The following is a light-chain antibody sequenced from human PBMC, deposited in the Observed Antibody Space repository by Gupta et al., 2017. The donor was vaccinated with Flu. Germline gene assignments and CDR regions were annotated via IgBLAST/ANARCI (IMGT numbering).Light chain of an antibody. Sequence: QSALTQPPSASGSPGQSVTISCTGTSSDVGGYNYVSWYQQHPGKAPKLMMYEVSKRPSGVPDRFSGSKSGKTASLTVSGLQAEDEAEYYCSSYAGSDLVFGGGTKLTVL. J-gene: IGLJ2*01. CDR1: SSDVGGYNY. CDR3: SSYAGSDLV. CDR2: EVS. V-gene: IGLV2-8*01.